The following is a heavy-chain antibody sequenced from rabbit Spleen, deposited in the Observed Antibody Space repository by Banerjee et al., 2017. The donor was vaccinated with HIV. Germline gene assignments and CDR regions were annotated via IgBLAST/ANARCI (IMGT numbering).Heavy chain of an antibody. CDR2: INIVTGKS. V-gene: IGHV1S45*01. D-gene: IGHD1-1*01. CDR1: GFSFSSNYW. J-gene: IGHJ4*01. CDR3: ARDLVAVIGWNFNL. Sequence: LEESGGDLVKPEGSLTLTCTASGFSFSSNYWICWVRQAPGKGLEWIACINIVTGKSVYASWAKGRFTMSRTSSTTVTLQMTSLTAADTATYFCARDLVAVIGWNFNLWGPGTLVTVS.